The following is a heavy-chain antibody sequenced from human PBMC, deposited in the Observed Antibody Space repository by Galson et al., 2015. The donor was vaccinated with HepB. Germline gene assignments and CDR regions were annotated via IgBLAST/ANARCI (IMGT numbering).Heavy chain of an antibody. CDR2: TYYKSKWYN. J-gene: IGHJ4*02. D-gene: IGHD1-26*01. CDR3: ARDALGATTGFGY. CDR1: GDSVSSKSAA. Sequence: CAISGDSVSSKSAAWNWIRQSPSRGLEWLGRTYYKSKWYNDYALSVKSRIIINPDTSKNQFSLQLNSVTPEDTAVYYCARDALGATTGFGYWGQGTLVTVSS. V-gene: IGHV6-1*01.